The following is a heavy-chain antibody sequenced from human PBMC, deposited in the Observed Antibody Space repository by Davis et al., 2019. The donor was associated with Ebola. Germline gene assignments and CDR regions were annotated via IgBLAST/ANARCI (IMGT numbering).Heavy chain of an antibody. CDR3: ARHQYCSGIGGSCYLLDY. CDR1: GYTCISYV. Sequence: ASVMVSCNASGYTCISYVISGVRQAPGQGPAWRGWISAYNGNTNYAQKLQGRVTMTTDTSTSTAYMELRSLRSDDTAVYYCARHQYCSGIGGSCYLLDYWGQGTLVTVSS. CDR2: ISAYNGNT. V-gene: IGHV1-18*04. D-gene: IGHD2-15*01. J-gene: IGHJ4*02.